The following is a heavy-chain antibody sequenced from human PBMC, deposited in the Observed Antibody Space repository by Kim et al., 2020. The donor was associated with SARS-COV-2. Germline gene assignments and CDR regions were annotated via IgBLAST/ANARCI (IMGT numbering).Heavy chain of an antibody. D-gene: IGHD3-22*01. J-gene: IGHJ3*02. V-gene: IGHV3-33*06. CDR3: AKDHYYDSSGYAAFDI. Sequence: SVKGRFTISRDNSKNTMYLQMNSLRAEDTAVYYCAKDHYYDSSGYAAFDIWGQGTMVTVSS.